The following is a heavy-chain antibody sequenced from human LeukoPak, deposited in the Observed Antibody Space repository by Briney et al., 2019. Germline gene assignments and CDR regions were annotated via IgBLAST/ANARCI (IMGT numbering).Heavy chain of an antibody. CDR3: ARSTDDFWSGYLSY. Sequence: ETLSLTCTVSGGSISSYHWSWIRQPPGKGLEWIGYIYYSGSTNYNPSLKSRVTISVDTSKNQFSLKLSSVTAADTAVYYCARSTDDFWSGYLSYWGQGTLVTVSS. CDR1: GGSISSYH. J-gene: IGHJ4*02. CDR2: IYYSGST. D-gene: IGHD3-3*01. V-gene: IGHV4-59*01.